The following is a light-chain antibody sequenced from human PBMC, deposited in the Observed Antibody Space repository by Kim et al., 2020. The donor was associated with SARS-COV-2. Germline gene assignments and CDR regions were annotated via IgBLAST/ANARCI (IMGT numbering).Light chain of an antibody. Sequence: EIVLTQSPVTLSLSPGERATLYCRASQTINDNNVAWYQQKPGQAPRLLISGASSRETGIPDRFSGSGSGTDFTLTISRLEPEDCAVYYCQQYGSSPETFGQGTKVDIK. J-gene: IGKJ1*01. V-gene: IGKV3-20*01. CDR1: QTINDNN. CDR3: QQYGSSPET. CDR2: GAS.